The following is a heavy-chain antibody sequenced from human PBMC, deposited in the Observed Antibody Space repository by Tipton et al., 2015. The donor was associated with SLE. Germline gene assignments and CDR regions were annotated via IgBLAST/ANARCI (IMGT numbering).Heavy chain of an antibody. CDR3: ARSNYDYIWGSYRASAAADAFDI. CDR1: GGSFSGYH. V-gene: IGHV4-34*01. CDR2: IADTGSP. Sequence: TLSLTCAVYGGSFSGYHWTWIRQPPGQGLVWIGEIADTGSPNYNPSLKSGVTISLDTSKNQFSLKLSPVTAADTAVYYCARSNYDYIWGSYRASAAADAFDIWGQGTMVTVSS. D-gene: IGHD3-16*02. J-gene: IGHJ3*02.